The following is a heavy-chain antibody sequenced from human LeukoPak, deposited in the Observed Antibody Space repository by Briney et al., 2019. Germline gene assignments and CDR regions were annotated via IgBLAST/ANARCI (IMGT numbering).Heavy chain of an antibody. D-gene: IGHD2-2*01. V-gene: IGHV1-18*01. Sequence: ASVKVSCKSSGYTFSRNGFSWIRQAPGQGLEWMGWISGYDGETKYAQNFQGRVTVTTDTSTSTAYMELRSLRSDDTAVYYCAKAPAAIRYWGRGTLVTVSS. CDR2: ISGYDGET. CDR3: AKAPAAIRY. CDR1: GYTFSRNG. J-gene: IGHJ4*02.